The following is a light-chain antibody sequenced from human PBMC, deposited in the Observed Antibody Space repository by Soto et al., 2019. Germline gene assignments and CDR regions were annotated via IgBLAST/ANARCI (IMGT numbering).Light chain of an antibody. CDR3: ISYAGSSNV. J-gene: IGLJ1*01. V-gene: IGLV2-8*01. CDR1: SSDVGGYNY. CDR2: EVN. Sequence: QSALTQPPSASGSPGQSVPISCTGNSSDVGGYNYVSWYQQHPGKAPKLMIYEVNKRPSGVPDRFSGSKSGNTASLTVSGLQAEDEADYYCISYAGSSNVFGTGTKVTVL.